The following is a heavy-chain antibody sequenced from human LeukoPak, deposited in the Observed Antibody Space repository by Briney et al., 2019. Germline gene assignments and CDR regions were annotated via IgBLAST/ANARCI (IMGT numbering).Heavy chain of an antibody. D-gene: IGHD5-24*01. CDR1: GYTFTGYY. CDR3: ARDVEMATMSFSFDY. V-gene: IGHV1-2*02. J-gene: IGHJ4*02. CDR2: INPNSGST. Sequence: GASVKVSCKASGYTFTGYYMHWVRQAPGQGLEWMGWINPNSGSTKYAQKFQGRVTMTRDTPISTAYMELSRLRSDDTAVYYCARDVEMATMSFSFDYWGQGTLVTVSS.